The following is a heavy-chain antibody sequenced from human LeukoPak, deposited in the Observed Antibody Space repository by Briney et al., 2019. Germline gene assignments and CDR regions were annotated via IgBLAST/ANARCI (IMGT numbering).Heavy chain of an antibody. CDR3: ARPGLLWFGESPFDY. Sequence: SVKVSCKASGYTFTSYGISWVRQAPGQRLEWMGWINAGNGNTKYSQKFQGRVTITRDTSASTAYMELSSLRSEDTAVYYCARPGLLWFGESPFDYWGQGTLVTVS. V-gene: IGHV1-3*01. D-gene: IGHD3-10*01. CDR2: INAGNGNT. J-gene: IGHJ4*02. CDR1: GYTFTSYG.